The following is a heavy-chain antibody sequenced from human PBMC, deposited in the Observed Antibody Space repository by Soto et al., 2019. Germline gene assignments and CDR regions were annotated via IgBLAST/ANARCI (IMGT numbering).Heavy chain of an antibody. CDR2: VYYSGST. V-gene: IGHV4-31*03. D-gene: IGHD1-1*01. CDR3: ARDRKPGLRDDGRGYYYGMDV. J-gene: IGHJ6*02. Sequence: QVQLQESGPGLVKPSQTLSLTCTVSGGSISSGGYYWSWVRQHPGKGLEWIGYVYYSGSTYHNPSLKIRVTISVDTSKNQFSLKLSSVTAADTAVYYCARDRKPGLRDDGRGYYYGMDVWGQGTTVTVSS. CDR1: GGSISSGGYY.